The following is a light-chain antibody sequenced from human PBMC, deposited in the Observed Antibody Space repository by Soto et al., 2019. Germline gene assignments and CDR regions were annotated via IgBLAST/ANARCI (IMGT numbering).Light chain of an antibody. CDR3: CSYAGSYTYV. V-gene: IGLV2-11*01. Sequence: QSALTQPRSVSWSPGQSVTISCTGTSSDVGGYTYVSWYQQHPGKAPKLIIYDVTERPSGVPARFSGSKSGNTASLTISGLQAEDEADYYCCSYAGSYTYVFGTGTQLTVL. CDR2: DVT. CDR1: SSDVGGYTY. J-gene: IGLJ1*01.